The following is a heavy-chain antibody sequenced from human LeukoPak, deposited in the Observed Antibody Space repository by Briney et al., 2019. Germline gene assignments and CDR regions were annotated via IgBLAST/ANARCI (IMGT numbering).Heavy chain of an antibody. V-gene: IGHV4-4*07. CDR2: IYTSGST. Sequence: PSETLSLTCTVSGGSISSYYWSWIRQPAGKGLEWIGRIYTSGSTNYNPSLKSRVTMSVDTSKNQFSLKLSSVTAADTAVYYCASRGKYYYDSSGYYYDAFDIWGQGTMVTVSS. CDR3: ASRGKYYYDSSGYYYDAFDI. D-gene: IGHD3-22*01. J-gene: IGHJ3*02. CDR1: GGSISSYY.